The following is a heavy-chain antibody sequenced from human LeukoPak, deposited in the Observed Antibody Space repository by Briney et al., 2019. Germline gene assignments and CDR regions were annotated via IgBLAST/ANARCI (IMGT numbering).Heavy chain of an antibody. CDR2: IYSGGST. Sequence: GGSLRLSCAASGFTVSSNYMSWVRQAPGKGLEWVSVIYSGGSTYYADSVKGRFTISRDNSKNTLYLQMNSLRAEDTAVYYCAKEGFGELLSHYYGMDVWGQGTTVTVSS. D-gene: IGHD3-10*01. V-gene: IGHV3-66*01. J-gene: IGHJ6*02. CDR3: AKEGFGELLSHYYGMDV. CDR1: GFTVSSNY.